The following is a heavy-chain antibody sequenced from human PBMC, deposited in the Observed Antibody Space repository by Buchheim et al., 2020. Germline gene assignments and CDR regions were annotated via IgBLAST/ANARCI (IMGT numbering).Heavy chain of an antibody. Sequence: EVQLLESGGGLVQPGGSLRLSCAASGFTFSSYAMSWVRQAPGKGLEWVSAISGSGGSTYYADSVKGGFTISRENSKNTVYLQMNSLRAEDTAVYYCAKSDLEWLSGYYYYMDVWGKGTT. CDR1: GFTFSSYA. CDR2: ISGSGGST. V-gene: IGHV3-23*01. D-gene: IGHD3-3*01. J-gene: IGHJ6*03. CDR3: AKSDLEWLSGYYYYMDV.